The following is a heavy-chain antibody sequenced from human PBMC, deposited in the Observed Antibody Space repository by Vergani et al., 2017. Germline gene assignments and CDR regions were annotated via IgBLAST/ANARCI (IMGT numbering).Heavy chain of an antibody. CDR1: ESSFISNE. J-gene: IGHJ4*02. CDR3: TRHVPCGDGACLHFDH. CDR2: INPIDSKI. Sequence: EVMLVQSGAEVKKPGESLKISCKYSESSFISNEIAWVRQMSGKGLQWMGNINPIDSKIAYSPSFQGQAIMSLDKSITTAYLQWRSLKASDTAIYYCTRHVPCGDGACLHFDHWCQGTQFTVSS. V-gene: IGHV5-51*01. D-gene: IGHD2-21*01.